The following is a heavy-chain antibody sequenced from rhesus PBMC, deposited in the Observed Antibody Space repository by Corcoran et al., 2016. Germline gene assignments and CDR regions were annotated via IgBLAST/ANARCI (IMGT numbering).Heavy chain of an antibody. V-gene: IGHV3-54*02. Sequence: EVQLVESGGGLVQPGGALRLSCAASGFTLSSYGTHWVRQAPGKGLECVAVISYDGSKKCYADSVKVRFTISRDNSKNMLYLQMNDLELEDTAVYYCAREGQRLAFDYWGQGVLVTVSS. CDR1: GFTLSSYG. J-gene: IGHJ4*01. CDR3: AREGQRLAFDY. CDR2: ISYDGSKK. D-gene: IGHD6-31*01.